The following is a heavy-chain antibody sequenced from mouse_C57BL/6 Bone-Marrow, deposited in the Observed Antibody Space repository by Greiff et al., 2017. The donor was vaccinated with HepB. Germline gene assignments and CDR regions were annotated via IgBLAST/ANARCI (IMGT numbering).Heavy chain of an antibody. V-gene: IGHV6-6*01. Sequence: EVKVEESGGGLVQPGGSMKLSCAASGFTFSDAWMDWVRQSPEKGLEWVAEIRNKANNHATYYAESVKGRFTISRDDSKSSVYLQMNSLRAEDTGIYYCTPSYYYGRGYYAMDYWGQGTSVTVSS. D-gene: IGHD1-1*01. J-gene: IGHJ4*01. CDR3: TPSYYYGRGYYAMDY. CDR1: GFTFSDAW. CDR2: IRNKANNHAT.